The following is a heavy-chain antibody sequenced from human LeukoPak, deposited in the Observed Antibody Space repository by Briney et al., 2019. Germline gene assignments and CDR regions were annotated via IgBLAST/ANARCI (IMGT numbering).Heavy chain of an antibody. D-gene: IGHD3-22*01. CDR3: ARDDNYYDSSGYYPYYYYYGMDV. V-gene: IGHV1-2*02. CDR1: GYTFTGYY. CDR2: INPNSGGT. J-gene: IGHJ6*02. Sequence: GASVKVSCKASGYTFTGYYMHWVRRAPGQGLEWMGWINPNSGGTNYAQKFQGRVTMTRDTSISTAYMELSRLRSDDTAVYYCARDDNYYDSSGYYPYYYYYGMDVWGQGTTVTVSS.